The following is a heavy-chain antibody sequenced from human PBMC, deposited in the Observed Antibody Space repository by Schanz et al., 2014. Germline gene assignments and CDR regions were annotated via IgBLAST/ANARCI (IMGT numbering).Heavy chain of an antibody. CDR3: ARDERDLPRSLFVF. J-gene: IGHJ4*02. CDR2: INNSGST. Sequence: QVQLQESGPGLVKPSGTLSLTCAVSGGFISSINWWSWVRQSPGTGLEWIGEINNSGSTNYNPSRKRRVTISLDKSKSQFSRTLTAVTAADTAVYYCARDERDLPRSLFVFWGQGTLVTVSS. V-gene: IGHV4-4*02. D-gene: IGHD2-2*01. CDR1: GGFISSINW.